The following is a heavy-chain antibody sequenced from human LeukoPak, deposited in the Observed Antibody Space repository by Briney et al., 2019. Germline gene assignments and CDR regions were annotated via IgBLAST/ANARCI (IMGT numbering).Heavy chain of an antibody. CDR1: GYTFTSCG. J-gene: IGHJ4*02. Sequence: ASVKVSCKASGYTFTSCGISWVRQAPGQGLEWMGWISAYNGNTNYAQKLQGRVTMTTDTSTSTAYMDLRSLRSDDTAVYYCARMTYYGSGSYFEFDYWGQGTLVTVSS. CDR2: ISAYNGNT. V-gene: IGHV1-18*01. CDR3: ARMTYYGSGSYFEFDY. D-gene: IGHD3-10*01.